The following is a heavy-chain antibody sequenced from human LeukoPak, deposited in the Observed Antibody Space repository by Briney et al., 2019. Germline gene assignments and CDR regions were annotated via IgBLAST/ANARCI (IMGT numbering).Heavy chain of an antibody. CDR3: ARGEDYFVGMDV. V-gene: IGHV3-33*08. CDR2: ISYDGRDR. Sequence: GRSLRLSCAASGFTFSNHGMHWVRQAPGKGLEWVAVISYDGRDRYYADSVKGRFTISRDNSKNTLYLQMNSLRTEDTAVYYCARGEDYFVGMDVWGQGTTVTVSS. J-gene: IGHJ6*02. CDR1: GFTFSNHG. D-gene: IGHD2/OR15-2a*01.